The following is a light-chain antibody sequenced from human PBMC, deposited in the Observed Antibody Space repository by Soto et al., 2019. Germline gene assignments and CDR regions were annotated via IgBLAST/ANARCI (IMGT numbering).Light chain of an antibody. V-gene: IGLV2-14*01. CDR1: SSDVGGYTY. J-gene: IGLJ1*01. CDR2: DVS. Sequence: QSALTQPASVSGSPGQAITISCTGTSSDVGGYTYVSWYQQHPGKAPKFRIYDVSNRPSGVSNRFPGYKSGNTASLTISGLQAEDEADYYCSSYTTSNTRQIVFGTGTKLTVL. CDR3: SSYTTSNTRQIV.